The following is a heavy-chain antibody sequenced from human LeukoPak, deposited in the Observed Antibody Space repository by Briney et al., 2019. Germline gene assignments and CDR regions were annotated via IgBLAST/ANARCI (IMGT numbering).Heavy chain of an antibody. D-gene: IGHD3-22*01. J-gene: IGHJ4*02. V-gene: IGHV4-4*07. Sequence: SETLSLTCTVSGGSISSYYWSWIRQPAGKGLEWIGRIYTSGSTNYNPSLKSRVTMSVDTSKNQFSLKLSSVAAADTAVYYCARDEEDSSGYYRYYFDYWGQGTLVTVSS. CDR3: ARDEEDSSGYYRYYFDY. CDR2: IYTSGST. CDR1: GGSISSYY.